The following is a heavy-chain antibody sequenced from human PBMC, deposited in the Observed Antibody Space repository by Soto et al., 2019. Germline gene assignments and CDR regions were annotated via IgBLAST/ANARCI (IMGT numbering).Heavy chain of an antibody. CDR2: IYYRGST. J-gene: IGHJ6*03. V-gene: IGHV4-39*07. CDR3: ARLKRAGEYYYYYYMDV. D-gene: IGHD4-17*01. Sequence: SETLSLTCSVSDDSINSDKYYWGWIRQPPGKGLEWIGSIYYRGSTNYNPSLKSRVTISVDTSKNQFSLKLSSVTAADTAVYYCARLKRAGEYYYYYYMDVWGKGTTVTVSS. CDR1: DDSINSDKYY.